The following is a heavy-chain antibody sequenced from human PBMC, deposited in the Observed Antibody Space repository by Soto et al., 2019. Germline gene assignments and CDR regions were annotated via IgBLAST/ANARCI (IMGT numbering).Heavy chain of an antibody. Sequence: VKVSCKASGYTFTSYGISWVRQAPGQGLEWMGWISAYNGNTNYAQKLQGRVTMTTDTSTSTAYMELRSLRSDDTAVYYCARAGDIVVVVAAQDLYNWFDPWGQGTLVTVSS. CDR2: ISAYNGNT. V-gene: IGHV1-18*01. D-gene: IGHD2-15*01. J-gene: IGHJ5*02. CDR1: GYTFTSYG. CDR3: ARAGDIVVVVAAQDLYNWFDP.